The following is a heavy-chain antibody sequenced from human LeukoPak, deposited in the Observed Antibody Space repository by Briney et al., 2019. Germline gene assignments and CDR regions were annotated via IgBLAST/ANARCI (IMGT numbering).Heavy chain of an antibody. CDR1: GYTFTGYF. Sequence: ASVKVSCKASGYTFTGYFIHWVRQAPGQGLEWMGWINPNSGGTNYAQRFQGRVTMTRDTSISTAYMEPSRLRPDDTAVYYCARDNDSRDPPHFDYWGQGTLVTVSS. D-gene: IGHD3-16*01. V-gene: IGHV1-2*02. CDR2: INPNSGGT. CDR3: ARDNDSRDPPHFDY. J-gene: IGHJ4*02.